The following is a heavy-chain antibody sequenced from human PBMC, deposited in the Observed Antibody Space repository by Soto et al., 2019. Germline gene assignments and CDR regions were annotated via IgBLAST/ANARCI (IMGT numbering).Heavy chain of an antibody. J-gene: IGHJ4*02. CDR3: ARHRGATPGY. CDR1: GDSISGYY. CDR2: ISYSGTT. D-gene: IGHD1-26*01. Sequence: QLQLHATVPGLVKPSETLSLTCAVSGDSISGYYLTWIRQPPGKGLEWVGSISYSGTTDYNPSLMSRVSLSVETSKNQFSLKLRSVTAADPAVYYCARHRGATPGYWGQGPVVTASS. V-gene: IGHV4-39*01.